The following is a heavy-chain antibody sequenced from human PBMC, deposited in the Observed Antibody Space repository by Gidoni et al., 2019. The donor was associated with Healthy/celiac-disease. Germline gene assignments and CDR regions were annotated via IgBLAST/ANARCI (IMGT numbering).Heavy chain of an antibody. CDR3: ARPLTGDRDARQGNWCDP. CDR2: IYYSGSP. Sequence: LQLQESGPGLVKPSATLSLTCTLSGGSISSSSYYWGWIRQPPEKGLEWIGSIYYSGSPSYHPSLKSRVTISIDTSKNQFSLKLSSVTAAETAVYYCARPLTGDRDARQGNWCDPWGQGTLVTVSS. J-gene: IGHJ5*02. CDR1: GGSISSSSYY. D-gene: IGHD7-27*01. V-gene: IGHV4-39*01.